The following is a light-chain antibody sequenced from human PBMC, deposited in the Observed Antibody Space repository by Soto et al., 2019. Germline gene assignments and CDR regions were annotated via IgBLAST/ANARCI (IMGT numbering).Light chain of an antibody. V-gene: IGKV3-20*01. CDR3: QQYGRSLFT. CDR2: GAS. J-gene: IGKJ5*01. CDR1: QTIISSY. Sequence: EVVLTQSPGTLSLSPGETVTLSCRASQTIISSYLAWYQQKPGQAPRLLIYGASSRATGIPDRFSGSGSGTDFTLTISRLEPEDSAVYYCQQYGRSLFTFGQGTRLEIK.